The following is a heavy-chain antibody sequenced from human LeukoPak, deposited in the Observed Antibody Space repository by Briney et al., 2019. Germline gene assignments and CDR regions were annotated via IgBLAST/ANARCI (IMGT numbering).Heavy chain of an antibody. J-gene: IGHJ4*02. V-gene: IGHV3-33*01. Sequence: GRSLRLSCAASGFTFRGYGMHWVRQAPGKGLEWVAVIWYDGSNKYYADSVKGRFTISRDNSKNTLYLQMNSLRAEDTAVYYCARETPGYSSGWYSTWGYYFDYWGQGTLVTVSS. CDR1: GFTFRGYG. CDR3: ARETPGYSSGWYSTWGYYFDY. CDR2: IWYDGSNK. D-gene: IGHD6-19*01.